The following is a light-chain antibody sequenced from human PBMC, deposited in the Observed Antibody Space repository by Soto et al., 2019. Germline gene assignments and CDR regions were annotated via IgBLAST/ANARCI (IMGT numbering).Light chain of an antibody. V-gene: IGKV1-5*03. CDR1: QTISFW. Sequence: DIQMTQSPSTVSASVGDRVTITCRASQTISFWLAWYQQKPGKAPKLLIYKTSSLEKGVPSRFSGSGSGTEFTLIISSLQPDDFATYYYQQYNSDPSFGGGTKVEIK. J-gene: IGKJ4*01. CDR3: QQYNSDPS. CDR2: KTS.